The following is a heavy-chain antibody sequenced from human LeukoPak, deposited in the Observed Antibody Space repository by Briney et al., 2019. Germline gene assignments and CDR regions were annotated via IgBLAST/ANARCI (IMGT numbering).Heavy chain of an antibody. V-gene: IGHV3-64D*06. D-gene: IGHD1-26*01. Sequence: GGSLRLSCSASGFTFSSYAMHWVRQAPGKGLEYVSAISSNGGSTYYADSVKGRFTISRDNSKNTLYLQMSSLRVEDTAVYYCVKGIAPGTLGGSYYDYYYYGMDVWGQGTTVTVSS. J-gene: IGHJ6*02. CDR1: GFTFSSYA. CDR3: VKGIAPGTLGGSYYDYYYYGMDV. CDR2: ISSNGGST.